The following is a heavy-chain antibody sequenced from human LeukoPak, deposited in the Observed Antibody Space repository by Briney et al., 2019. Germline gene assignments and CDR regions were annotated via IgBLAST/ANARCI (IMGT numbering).Heavy chain of an antibody. CDR3: AKDHLGYCSSTSCYSLLDY. CDR1: GFTFSSYA. V-gene: IGHV3-23*01. Sequence: PGGSLRLSCAASGFTFSSYAMSWVRQAPGKGLEWVSAISGSGGSTYYADSVKGRFTISRDNSKNTLYLQMNSLRAEDTAVYYCAKDHLGYCSSTSCYSLLDYWGQGTLVTVSS. CDR2: ISGSGGST. J-gene: IGHJ4*02. D-gene: IGHD2-2*01.